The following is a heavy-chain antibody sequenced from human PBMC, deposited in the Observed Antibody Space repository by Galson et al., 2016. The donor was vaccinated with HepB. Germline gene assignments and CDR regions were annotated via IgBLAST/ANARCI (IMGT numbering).Heavy chain of an antibody. J-gene: IGHJ6*02. CDR3: ARFGGSLGMDV. CDR2: VRSKTYGGTM. D-gene: IGHD2-15*01. Sequence: SLRLSCAASGFTFGDYAMSWFRQAPGKGLEWVGLVRSKTYGGTMEYAASVRGRFTISRDDSKSIAYLQMNSLTAEDTAVYYCARFGGSLGMDVWGQGTTVTVS. V-gene: IGHV3-49*03. CDR1: GFTFGDYA.